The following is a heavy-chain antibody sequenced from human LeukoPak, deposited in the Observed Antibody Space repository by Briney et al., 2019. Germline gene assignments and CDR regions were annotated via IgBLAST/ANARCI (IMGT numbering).Heavy chain of an antibody. J-gene: IGHJ5*02. Sequence: ASVKVSCKASGYTFTGYYMHWVRQAPGQGLEWMGRINPNSGGTNYAQKFQGRVTMTRDTSISTAYMELSRLRSDDTAVYYCARDSEVLRYFDWLTYNWFDPWGQGTLVTVSS. V-gene: IGHV1-2*06. CDR1: GYTFTGYY. D-gene: IGHD3-9*01. CDR3: ARDSEVLRYFDWLTYNWFDP. CDR2: INPNSGGT.